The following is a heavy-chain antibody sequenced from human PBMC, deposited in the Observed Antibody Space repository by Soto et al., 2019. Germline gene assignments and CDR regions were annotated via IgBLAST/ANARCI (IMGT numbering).Heavy chain of an antibody. J-gene: IGHJ6*02. CDR2: SIPIFGTA. Sequence: QVQLVQSGAEVKKPGSSVKVSCKASGGTFSSYAISWVRQAPGQGLEWMGGSIPIFGTANYAQKFQGRVTITADKSTSTAYMELSSLRSEDTAVYYCAREMYYYGSGSYDMLPYYYGMDVWGQGTTVTVSS. V-gene: IGHV1-69*06. D-gene: IGHD3-10*01. CDR1: GGTFSSYA. CDR3: AREMYYYGSGSYDMLPYYYGMDV.